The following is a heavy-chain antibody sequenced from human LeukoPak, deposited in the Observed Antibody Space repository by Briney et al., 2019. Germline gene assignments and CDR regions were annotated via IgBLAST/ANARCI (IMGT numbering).Heavy chain of an antibody. CDR3: ARAFSSGWDAYAIGGLWFDY. CDR1: GGSISSYS. J-gene: IGHJ4*02. Sequence: PSGTLSLTCTVSGGSISSYSWSWIRQPPGKGLEWIWNIYYTGSTNYNPSPKSRVTISVDTSKNQFSLKLSSVTAADTAVYYCARAFSSGWDAYAIGGLWFDYWGQGTLVTVSS. CDR2: IYYTGST. V-gene: IGHV4-59*01. D-gene: IGHD6-19*01.